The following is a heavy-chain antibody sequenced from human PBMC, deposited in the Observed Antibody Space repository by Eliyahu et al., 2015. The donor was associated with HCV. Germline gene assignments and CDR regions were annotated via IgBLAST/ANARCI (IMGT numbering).Heavy chain of an antibody. CDR1: GYTFNMYA. D-gene: IGHD1-26*01. J-gene: IGHJ4*02. CDR2: INAGNGET. CDR3: ARNLVGTTYFDY. Sequence: QVQFVQSGAEVKKPGASVKVSCKASGYTFNMYAMHWVRQAPGQRLEWMGWINAGNGETKYSQKLQGRVTITRDTSASTAFMEVSSLTSEDTAVYYCARNLVGTTYFDYWGQGTLVTVSS. V-gene: IGHV1-3*01.